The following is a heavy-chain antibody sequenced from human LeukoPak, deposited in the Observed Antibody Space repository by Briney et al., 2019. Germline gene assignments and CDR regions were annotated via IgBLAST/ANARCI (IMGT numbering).Heavy chain of an antibody. D-gene: IGHD3-16*01. CDR2: IYFTGNT. CDR3: ARVGDGTFDI. J-gene: IGHJ3*02. CDR1: GDSISTYY. V-gene: IGHV4-59*01. Sequence: SETLSLTCTVSGDSISTYYWSWIRQPPGKGLEWIGYIYFTGNTNYNPSLKSRVTISADTSENHFSLRLTSVTAADTAVYYCARVGDGTFDIWGQGTMVTVSS.